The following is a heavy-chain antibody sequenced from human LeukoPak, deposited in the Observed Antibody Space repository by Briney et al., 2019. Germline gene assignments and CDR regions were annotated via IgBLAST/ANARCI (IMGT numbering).Heavy chain of an antibody. V-gene: IGHV3-21*01. Sequence: GGSLRLSCAASGFNFSLFGMSWVRQAPGKGLEWVSSISSGSDYIYYADSLKGRFTISRDNAKSSVYLQMNSLRAEDTAVYYCAREHSSSWYQGGYFDYWGQGTLVTVSS. CDR3: AREHSSSWYQGGYFDY. J-gene: IGHJ4*02. D-gene: IGHD6-13*01. CDR1: GFNFSLFG. CDR2: ISSGSDYI.